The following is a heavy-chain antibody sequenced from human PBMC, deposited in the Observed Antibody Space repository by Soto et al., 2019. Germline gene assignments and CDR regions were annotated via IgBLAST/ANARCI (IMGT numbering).Heavy chain of an antibody. D-gene: IGHD3-3*01. CDR3: AKDPPYDFWSGYYYSYYYGMDV. Sequence: GGSLRLSCAASGFTFSSYGMHWVRQAPGKGLEWVAVISYDGSNKYYADSVKGRFTISRDNSKNTLYLQMNSLRAEDTAVYYCAKDPPYDFWSGYYYSYYYGMDVWGQGTTVTVS. CDR2: ISYDGSNK. CDR1: GFTFSSYG. J-gene: IGHJ6*02. V-gene: IGHV3-30*18.